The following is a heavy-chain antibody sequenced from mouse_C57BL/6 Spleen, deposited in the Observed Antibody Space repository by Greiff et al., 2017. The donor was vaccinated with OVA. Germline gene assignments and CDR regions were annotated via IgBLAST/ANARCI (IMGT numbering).Heavy chain of an antibody. CDR2: INPSTGGT. CDR3: ARAGYYGSSYAMDY. D-gene: IGHD1-1*01. V-gene: IGHV1-42*01. J-gene: IGHJ4*01. Sequence: DVKLQESGPELVKPGASVKISCKASGYSFTGYYMNWVKQSPEKSLEWIGEINPSTGGTTYNQKFKAKATLTVDKSSSTAYMQLKSLTSEDSAVYYCARAGYYGSSYAMDYWGQGTSVTVSS. CDR1: GYSFTGYY.